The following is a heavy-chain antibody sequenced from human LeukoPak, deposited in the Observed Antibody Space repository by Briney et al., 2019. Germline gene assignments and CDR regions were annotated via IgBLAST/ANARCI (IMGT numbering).Heavy chain of an antibody. J-gene: IGHJ4*02. CDR1: GLTFSYYS. Sequence: GGSLRLSCLPSGLTFSYYSMNSVRQAPGNGLEWVSSVSSSSSYIYYADSVKGRFTISRDNAENSLYLQMNSLRAEDTAVYYCARDLGGLPPDSWGQGTLVTVSS. CDR2: VSSSSSYI. V-gene: IGHV3-21*01. CDR3: ARDLGGLPPDS. D-gene: IGHD3-16*01.